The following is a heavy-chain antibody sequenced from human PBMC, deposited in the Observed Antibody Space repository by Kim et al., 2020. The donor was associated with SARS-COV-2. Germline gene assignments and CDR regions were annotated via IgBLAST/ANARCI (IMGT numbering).Heavy chain of an antibody. D-gene: IGHD5-12*01. J-gene: IGHJ4*02. CDR3: ARGGGGVATIDY. Sequence: YEADSVKGRLTISRDNAKNSLYLQMNSLRAEDTAVYYCARGGGGVATIDYWGQGTLVTVSS. V-gene: IGHV3-21*01.